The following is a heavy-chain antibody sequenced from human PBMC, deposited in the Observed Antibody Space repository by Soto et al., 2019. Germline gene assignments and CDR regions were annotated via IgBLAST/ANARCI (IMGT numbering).Heavy chain of an antibody. Sequence: QVQLVESGGGVGQPGRSLRLSCAASGFTFSSYGMHWVLQSPGKGLEWVAVVSSDGNNEYYADSVKDRFTISRDNSKNTLYLQMNSRRAEDTAMYYCAKTITTPAVSSYSRDSTGRGALIDYWGQGTLVIVSS. CDR1: GFTFSSYG. CDR3: AKTITTPAVSSYSRDSTGRGALIDY. V-gene: IGHV3-30*18. D-gene: IGHD3-3*01. CDR2: VSSDGNNE. J-gene: IGHJ4*02.